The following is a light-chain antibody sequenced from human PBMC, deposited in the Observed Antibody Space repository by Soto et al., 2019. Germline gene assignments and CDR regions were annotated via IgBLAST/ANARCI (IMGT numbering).Light chain of an antibody. CDR2: AAS. Sequence: IYLTQSPSSLSASVGDRVTITCRASHGVSSYLAWYQQKPGKAPKLLIYAASRLQGAVPSTFSGSGSGTEFTLTISSLQREDVATYFCQQGYSTPLTFGQGTKVEIK. CDR3: QQGYSTPLT. V-gene: IGKV1-39*01. CDR1: HGVSSY. J-gene: IGKJ1*01.